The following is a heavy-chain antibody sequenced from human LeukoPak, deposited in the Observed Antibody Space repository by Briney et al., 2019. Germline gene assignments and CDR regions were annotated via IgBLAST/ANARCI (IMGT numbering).Heavy chain of an antibody. CDR3: ARTTEGYCSSASCFGFSYSYYMDV. CDR1: GGSISSGSYY. CDR2: IYTSGST. D-gene: IGHD2-2*01. J-gene: IGHJ6*03. Sequence: SQTLSLTCTVSGGSISSGSYYWSWIRQPAGKGLEWIGRIYTSGSTNYNPSLKSRVTISVDTSKNQFSLKLSSVIAADTAVYYCARTTEGYCSSASCFGFSYSYYMDVWGKGTTVTISS. V-gene: IGHV4-61*02.